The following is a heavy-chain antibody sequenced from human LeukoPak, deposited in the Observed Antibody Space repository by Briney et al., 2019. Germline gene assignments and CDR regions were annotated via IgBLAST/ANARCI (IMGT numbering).Heavy chain of an antibody. V-gene: IGHV3-30*04. CDR3: ARETSSSSWYPLLRAEYFQH. D-gene: IGHD6-13*01. CDR1: GFTFSSYA. CDR2: ISYDGSNK. J-gene: IGHJ1*01. Sequence: GGSLRLSCAASGFTFSSYAMHWVRQAPGKGLEWVAVISYDGSNKYYADSVKGRFTISRDNSKNTLYLQMNSLRAEDTAVYYCARETSSSSWYPLLRAEYFQHWGQGTLVTVSS.